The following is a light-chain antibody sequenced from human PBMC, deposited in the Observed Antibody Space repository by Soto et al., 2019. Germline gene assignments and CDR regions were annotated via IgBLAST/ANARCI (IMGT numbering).Light chain of an antibody. CDR3: SSYAATDIVV. CDR2: EVS. CDR1: SSDVGGFKY. V-gene: IGLV2-8*01. Sequence: QSALTQPPSASGSPGQSVTISCTGTSSDVGGFKYVSWYQQPPGKAPKLMIYEVSKRSSGVPARFSGSKSGNTASLTVSGLRAEEEADYYCSSYAATDIVVFGGGTKLTVL. J-gene: IGLJ2*01.